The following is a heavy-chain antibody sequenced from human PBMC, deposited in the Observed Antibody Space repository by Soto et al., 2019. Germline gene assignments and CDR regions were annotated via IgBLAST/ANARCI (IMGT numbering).Heavy chain of an antibody. CDR3: AKGGGWLQFRYYFDY. J-gene: IGHJ4*02. CDR2: ISYDGSNK. V-gene: IGHV3-30*18. D-gene: IGHD5-12*01. CDR1: GFTFSSYG. Sequence: PGGSLRLSCAASGFTFSSYGMHWVRQAPGKGLEWVAVISYDGSNKYYADSVKGRFTISRDNSKNTLYLQMNSLRAEDTAVYYCAKGGGWLQFRYYFDYWGQGTLVTVSS.